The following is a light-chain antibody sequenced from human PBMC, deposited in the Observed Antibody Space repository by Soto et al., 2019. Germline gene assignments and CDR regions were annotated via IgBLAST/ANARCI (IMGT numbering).Light chain of an antibody. CDR2: DAS. J-gene: IGKJ5*01. CDR3: QQYGSSPIT. CDR1: HSVSSNY. Sequence: EIVLTQSPCTLSLSPGARATLSCRASHSVSSNYLAWYQQKPGQAPRLLIYDASSRATGIPDRFSGSGSATDFTLTISRLEPGDFAVYYCQQYGSSPITFGQGTRLEIK. V-gene: IGKV3-20*01.